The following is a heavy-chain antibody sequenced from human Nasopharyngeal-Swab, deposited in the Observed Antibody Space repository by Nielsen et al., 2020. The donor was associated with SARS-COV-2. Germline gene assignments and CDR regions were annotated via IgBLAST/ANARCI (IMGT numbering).Heavy chain of an antibody. CDR2: IYPGDSDT. Sequence: GESLKISCKGSGYSFTSYWIGWVRQMPGKGLEWMGIIYPGDSDTRYSPSFQGQVTISADKSISTTYLQWSSLKASDNAMYYCGRQPSMTTVTLCDYWGQGTLVTVSS. D-gene: IGHD4-17*01. J-gene: IGHJ4*02. V-gene: IGHV5-51*01. CDR3: GRQPSMTTVTLCDY. CDR1: GYSFTSYW.